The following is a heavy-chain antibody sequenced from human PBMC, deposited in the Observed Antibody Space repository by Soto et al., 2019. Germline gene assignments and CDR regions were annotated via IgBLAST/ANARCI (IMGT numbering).Heavy chain of an antibody. V-gene: IGHV3-23*01. CDR3: AKGRSDMITFDGLGTDAFDI. J-gene: IGHJ3*02. CDR1: GFTFSSYA. D-gene: IGHD3-16*01. CDR2: ISGSGGST. Sequence: EVQLLESGGGLVQPGGSLRLSCAASGFTFSSYAMSWVRQAPGKGLEWVSAISGSGGSTYYADSVKGRFTISRDNSKNTLYLQMNSLRAEDTAVYYCAKGRSDMITFDGLGTDAFDIWGQGTMVTVSS.